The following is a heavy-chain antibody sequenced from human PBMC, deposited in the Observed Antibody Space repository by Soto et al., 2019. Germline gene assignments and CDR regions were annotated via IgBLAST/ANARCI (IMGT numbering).Heavy chain of an antibody. D-gene: IGHD2-15*01. CDR2: ISYDGSNK. Sequence: QVQLVESGGGVVQPGRSLRLSCAASGFTFSSYAMHWVRQAPGKGLEWVAVISYDGSNKYYADSVKGRFTISRDNSKNTLYLQMNRLRAEDTAVYYCARDPKVVVAATPRFDYWGQGTLVTVSS. V-gene: IGHV3-30-3*01. CDR1: GFTFSSYA. CDR3: ARDPKVVVAATPRFDY. J-gene: IGHJ4*02.